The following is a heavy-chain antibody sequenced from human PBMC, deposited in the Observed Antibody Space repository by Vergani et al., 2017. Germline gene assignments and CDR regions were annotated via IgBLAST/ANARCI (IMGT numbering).Heavy chain of an antibody. CDR1: GFTFGSYS. CDR2: ISSSSSYR. V-gene: IGHV3-21*01. CDR3: ASGVPGYQLATQYFQH. J-gene: IGHJ1*01. D-gene: IGHD2-2*01. Sequence: EVQLVESGGGLVKPGGSLRLSCVASGFTFGSYSMNWVSQAPGKGLEWVSFISSSSSYRYYADSVKGRFTISRDNGEYSLLLQMNSLRPEDTAVYYCASGVPGYQLATQYFQHWGQGTLVTVSS.